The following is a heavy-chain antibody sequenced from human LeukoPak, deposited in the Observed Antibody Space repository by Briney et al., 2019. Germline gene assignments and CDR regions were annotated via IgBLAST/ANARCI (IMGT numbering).Heavy chain of an antibody. CDR2: IYTSGST. J-gene: IGHJ6*03. CDR3: ARDMDFYMDV. CDR1: GDSIRNYY. V-gene: IGHV4-4*07. D-gene: IGHD3/OR15-3a*01. Sequence: SETLSLTCTLSGDSIRNYYWSWIRQPAGKGLEWIGRIYTSGSTNYNPSLKSRVTISLDTSKNQFSLNLNSVTAADTAMYYCARDMDFYMDVWGKGSTVTVSS.